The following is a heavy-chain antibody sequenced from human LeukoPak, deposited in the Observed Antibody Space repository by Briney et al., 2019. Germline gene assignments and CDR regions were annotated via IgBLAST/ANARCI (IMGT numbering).Heavy chain of an antibody. Sequence: SVKVSCKASGGTFSSYAISWVRQAPGQGLEWMGGIIPIFGTANYAQKFQGRVAITTDESTSTAYMELSSLRSEDTAVYYCAREISTYSWFDPWGQGTLVTVSS. CDR1: GGTFSSYA. CDR3: AREISTYSWFDP. CDR2: IIPIFGTA. V-gene: IGHV1-69*05. J-gene: IGHJ5*02. D-gene: IGHD2-21*01.